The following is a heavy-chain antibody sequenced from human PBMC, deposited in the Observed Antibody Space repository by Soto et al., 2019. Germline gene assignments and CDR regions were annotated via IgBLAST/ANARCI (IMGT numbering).Heavy chain of an antibody. CDR1: AFSSHHHA. Sequence: GGSLRLSCVAPAFSSHHHAIHWVRQGPGKGLEWVSGIHWNNGATGYADSVKGRFTIFKDNVKNSVYLQMNSLRTDDTAFYYCTEDILPGGADVWGQGTTVTVYS. CDR3: TEDILPGGADV. D-gene: IGHD3-16*01. J-gene: IGHJ6*02. V-gene: IGHV3-9*02. CDR2: IHWNNGAT.